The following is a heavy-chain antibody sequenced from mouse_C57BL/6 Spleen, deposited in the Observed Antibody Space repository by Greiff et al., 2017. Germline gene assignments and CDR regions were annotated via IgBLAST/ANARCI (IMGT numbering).Heavy chain of an antibody. Sequence: QVQLQQPGAELVKPGASVKLSCKASGYTFTSYWMHWVKQRPGRGLEWIGRIDPNSGGTKYNEKFKSKATLTVDKPTRTSYMQLSSLTSEDYAVYYCARRLLAGTGAMDYWGQGTSVTVSS. CDR1: GYTFTSYW. D-gene: IGHD4-1*01. CDR3: ARRLLAGTGAMDY. J-gene: IGHJ4*01. CDR2: IDPNSGGT. V-gene: IGHV1-72*01.